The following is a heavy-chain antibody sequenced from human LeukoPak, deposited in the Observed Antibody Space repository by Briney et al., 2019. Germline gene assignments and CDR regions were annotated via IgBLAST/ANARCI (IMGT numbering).Heavy chain of an antibody. J-gene: IGHJ4*02. Sequence: PVASVKVSCKASGGTFSSYAISWVRQAPGQGLEWMGGIIPIFGTANYAQKFQGRVTMTRDTSTSTVYMELSSLRSEDTAVYYCARDIMSGPLGYWGQGTLVTVSS. CDR3: ARDIMSGPLGY. CDR2: IIPIFGTA. CDR1: GGTFSSYA. V-gene: IGHV1-69*05. D-gene: IGHD3-3*01.